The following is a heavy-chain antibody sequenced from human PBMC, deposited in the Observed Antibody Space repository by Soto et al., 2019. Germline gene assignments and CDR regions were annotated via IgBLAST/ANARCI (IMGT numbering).Heavy chain of an antibody. Sequence: RLVQSGAEVKKPGASVKVSCKASGYTFTSYGISWVRQAPGQGLEWMGWINGYNGNTNYAQKLQGRVTMTTDTSTSTAYLELRSLRSDDTAVYCCARVRGYDSSGYSPLWGQGTLVTVSS. J-gene: IGHJ4*02. V-gene: IGHV1-18*01. CDR2: INGYNGNT. CDR3: ARVRGYDSSGYSPL. CDR1: GYTFTSYG. D-gene: IGHD3-22*01.